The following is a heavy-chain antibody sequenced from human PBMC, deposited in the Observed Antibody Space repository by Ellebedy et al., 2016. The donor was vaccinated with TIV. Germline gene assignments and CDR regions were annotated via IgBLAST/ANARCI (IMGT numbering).Heavy chain of an antibody. Sequence: SGPTLVKPTQTLTLTCTFSGFSLSTRGKCVSWIRQPPGEALEWLARIDCDGDKHYSPSLKTRLTISQDTSKNQVVLTMTNMDPVDTATYYCARTTYNWNDVWGQGTLVTVSS. CDR2: IDCDGDK. D-gene: IGHD1-20*01. J-gene: IGHJ4*02. CDR3: ARTTYNWNDV. V-gene: IGHV2-70*11. CDR1: GFSLSTRGKC.